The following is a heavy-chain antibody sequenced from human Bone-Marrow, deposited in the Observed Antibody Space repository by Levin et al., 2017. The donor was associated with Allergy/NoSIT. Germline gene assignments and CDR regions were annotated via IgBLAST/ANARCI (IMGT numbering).Heavy chain of an antibody. J-gene: IGHJ6*02. Sequence: SETLSLTCAVTGGSITSGRDSWSWVRQPPGKGLQWIGYIYHDGTTYYTPSLRSRVTISVDRSKNQFSLKLNSVTAADPAMYFCARALTTSGSLSYYFGMDVWGQGTTVTVSS. CDR2: IYHDGTT. CDR1: GGSITSGRDS. D-gene: IGHD4-11*01. V-gene: IGHV4-30-2*01. CDR3: ARALTTSGSLSYYFGMDV.